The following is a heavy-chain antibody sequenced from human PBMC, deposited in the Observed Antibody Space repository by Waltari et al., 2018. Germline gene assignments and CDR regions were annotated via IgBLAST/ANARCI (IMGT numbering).Heavy chain of an antibody. J-gene: IGHJ4*02. V-gene: IGHV4-59*08. CDR1: GGSISSYY. CDR3: ARLGTSPKYYDILTGHYYFDY. CDR2: IYYSGST. D-gene: IGHD3-9*01. Sequence: QVQLQESGPGLVKPSETLSLTCTVSGGSISSYYWSWIRQPPGKGLEWIGYIYYSGSTNYNPSLKSRVTISVDTSKNQFSLKLSSVTAADTAVYYCARLGTSPKYYDILTGHYYFDYWGQGTLVTVSS.